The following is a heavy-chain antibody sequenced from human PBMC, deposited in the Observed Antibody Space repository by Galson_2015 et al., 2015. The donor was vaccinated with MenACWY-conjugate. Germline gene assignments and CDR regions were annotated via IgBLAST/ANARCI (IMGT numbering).Heavy chain of an antibody. D-gene: IGHD3-3*01. Sequence: ETLSLTCTVSGGSISSSSYYWGWIRQPPGKGLEWIGSIYYSGSTYYNPSLKSRVTISVDTSKNQFSLKLSSVTAADTAVYYCARDCVPGEVVIICVDAFEIWGQGTMVTVSS. CDR2: IYYSGST. V-gene: IGHV4-39*07. CDR1: GGSISSSSYY. CDR3: ARDCVPGEVVIICVDAFEI. J-gene: IGHJ3*02.